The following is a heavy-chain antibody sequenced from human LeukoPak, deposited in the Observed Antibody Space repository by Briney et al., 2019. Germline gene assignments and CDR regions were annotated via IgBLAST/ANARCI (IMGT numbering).Heavy chain of an antibody. J-gene: IGHJ4*02. CDR1: GFTFSNYG. V-gene: IGHV3-21*01. CDR2: ISSGSSYI. Sequence: PGRSLRLSCAASGFTFSNYGMNWVRQAPGKGLEWVSSISSGSSYIYYADSLKGRFTISRDNAKNSLYLQMTSLRAEDTAVYYCARDPHHARQYYFDYWGQGTLVTVSS. CDR3: ARDPHHARQYYFDY. D-gene: IGHD6-6*01.